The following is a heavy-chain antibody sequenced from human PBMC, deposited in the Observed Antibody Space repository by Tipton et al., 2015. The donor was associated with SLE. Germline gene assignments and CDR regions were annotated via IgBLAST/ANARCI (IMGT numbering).Heavy chain of an antibody. J-gene: IGHJ3*02. D-gene: IGHD1-26*01. Sequence: TLSLTCTVSGGSLSSGSYYWSWIRQPAGKGLEWIWQIYTSGSTNHTPPLKSRVTISVDTSKNQFYLKLSSVTAADTAVYYCARGIRIVGATHDAFDIWGQGTMVTVSS. CDR3: ARGIRIVGATHDAFDI. CDR2: IYTSGST. CDR1: GGSLSSGSYY. V-gene: IGHV4-61*09.